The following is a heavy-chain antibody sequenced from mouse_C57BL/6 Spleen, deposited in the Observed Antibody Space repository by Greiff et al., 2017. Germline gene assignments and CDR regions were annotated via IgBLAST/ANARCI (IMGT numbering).Heavy chain of an antibody. D-gene: IGHD2-4*01. CDR2: IDPETGGT. V-gene: IGHV1-15*01. CDR3: TRGYDYDRAWFAY. Sequence: QVQLKQSGAELVRPGASVTLSCKASGYTFTDYEMHWVKQTPVHGLEWIGAIDPETGGTAYNQKFKGKAILTADKSSSTAYMELRSLTSEDSAVYYCTRGYDYDRAWFAYWGQGTLVTVSA. CDR1: GYTFTDYE. J-gene: IGHJ3*01.